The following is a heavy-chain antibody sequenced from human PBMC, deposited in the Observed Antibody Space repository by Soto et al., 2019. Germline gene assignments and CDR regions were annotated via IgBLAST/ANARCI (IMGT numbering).Heavy chain of an antibody. J-gene: IGHJ4*02. CDR2: ISDGDGAT. CDR3: AKGRTFFDL. V-gene: IGHV3-23*01. Sequence: EVHLLESGGGLVQPGGSLRLSCAASGFAFSDYAMTWVRQAPGKGLEWVSDISDGDGATHYADSVKGRFTISRDDSKNTLYLQMDSLSAEDAAVYYCAKGRTFFDLWGQGTLVTVST. D-gene: IGHD3-16*01. CDR1: GFAFSDYA.